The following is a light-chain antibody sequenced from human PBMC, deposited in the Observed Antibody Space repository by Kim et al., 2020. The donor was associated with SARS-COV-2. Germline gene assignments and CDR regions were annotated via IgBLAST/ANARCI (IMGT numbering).Light chain of an antibody. CDR2: QDS. V-gene: IGLV3-1*01. CDR3: QAWDSSAVV. Sequence: VSPGQTASITCSGYKLGDKYACWYQQKPGQSPVLVIYQDSKRPSGIPERFSGSNSGNTATLTISGTQAMDEADYYCQAWDSSAVVFGGGTQLTVL. J-gene: IGLJ2*01. CDR1: KLGDKY.